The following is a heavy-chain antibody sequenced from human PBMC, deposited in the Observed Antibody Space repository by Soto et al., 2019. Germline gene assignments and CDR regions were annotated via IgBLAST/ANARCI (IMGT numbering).Heavy chain of an antibody. CDR3: ANTPQSGYDFHV. CDR1: GFTFSDYI. Sequence: EVQLVESGGGLVQPGGSLRLSCAASGFTFSDYIMDWVRQAPGKGLEWVGRIRNKVNSYTTEYAAAVKGRFTISRDDSKDSLYLQMNSLRTEDTAVYYCANTPQSGYDFHVWGQGTTVTVSS. J-gene: IGHJ6*02. V-gene: IGHV3-72*01. CDR2: IRNKVNSYTT. D-gene: IGHD5-12*01.